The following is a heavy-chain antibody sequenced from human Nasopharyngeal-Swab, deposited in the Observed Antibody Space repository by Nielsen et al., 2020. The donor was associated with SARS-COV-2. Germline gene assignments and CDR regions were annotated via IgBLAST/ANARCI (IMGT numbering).Heavy chain of an antibody. CDR1: GFTFSRYA. D-gene: IGHD1-26*01. J-gene: IGHJ4*02. CDR3: ARVYSGSYWGHFDY. CDR2: ISYDGSNK. V-gene: IGHV3-30*04. Sequence: GESLKISCAASGFTFSRYAMHWVRQAPGKGLEWVAVISYDGSNKYYADSVKGRFTISRDNSKNTLYLQMNSLRAEDTAVYYCARVYSGSYWGHFDYWGQGTLVTVSS.